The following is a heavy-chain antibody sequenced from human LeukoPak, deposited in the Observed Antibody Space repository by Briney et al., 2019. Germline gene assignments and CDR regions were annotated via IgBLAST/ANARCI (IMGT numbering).Heavy chain of an antibody. D-gene: IGHD3-22*01. V-gene: IGHV4-59*01. CDR3: ARSTRSSGYY. J-gene: IGHJ4*02. Sequence: SETASLTCTVSGGSISSYYWSWIRQPPGKGLEWIGYIYYSGSTNYNPSLKSRVTISVDTSKNQFSLKLSSVTAADTAVYYCARSTRSSGYYWGQGTLVAVCS. CDR2: IYYSGST. CDR1: GGSISSYY.